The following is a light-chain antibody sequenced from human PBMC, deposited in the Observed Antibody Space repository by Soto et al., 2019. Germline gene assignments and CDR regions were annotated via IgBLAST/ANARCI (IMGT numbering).Light chain of an antibody. CDR3: QQYNNWPPWT. V-gene: IGKV3-15*01. Sequence: EIVLTQSPATLSLSPGERATLSYRASQSVSSYLAWYQHKPGQAPRLLIYDASNRATGIPARFSGSGSGTEFTLTISSLQSEDFAVYYCQQYNNWPPWTFGQGTKVDIK. CDR2: DAS. J-gene: IGKJ1*01. CDR1: QSVSSY.